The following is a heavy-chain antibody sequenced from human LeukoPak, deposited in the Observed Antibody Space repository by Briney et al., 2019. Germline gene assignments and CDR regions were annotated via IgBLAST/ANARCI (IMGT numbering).Heavy chain of an antibody. CDR1: GGSFRGSY. CDR3: ARGSVQYRAFDY. Sequence: SETLCLTRAVPGGSFRGSYWGWVCQPLGNGLEWIGEINHSGSTNYTQSLKSRVTISVDTSKNQFSLKLSSVPAADTAVYYCARGSVQYRAFDYWGQGTLVTVSS. V-gene: IGHV4-34*01. J-gene: IGHJ4*02. CDR2: INHSGST. D-gene: IGHD2-2*01.